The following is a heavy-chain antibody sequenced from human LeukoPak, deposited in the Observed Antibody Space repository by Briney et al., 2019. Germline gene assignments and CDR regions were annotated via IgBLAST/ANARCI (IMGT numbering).Heavy chain of an antibody. J-gene: IGHJ5*02. CDR3: ARAGLRRFDP. CDR1: GGSFSGYY. V-gene: IGHV4-34*01. Sequence: PSETLSLTCAVYGGSFSGYYWSWIRQPPGKGLEWIGEINHSGSTNYNPSLKSRVTISVDTSKNQFSLKLSSVTAADTAVYYCARAGLRRFDPWGQGTLVTVSS. CDR2: INHSGST.